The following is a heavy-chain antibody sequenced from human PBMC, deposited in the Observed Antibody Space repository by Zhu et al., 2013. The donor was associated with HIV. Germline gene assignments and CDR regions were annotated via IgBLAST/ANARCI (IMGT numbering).Heavy chain of an antibody. CDR1: GGTFSSYA. CDR3: ARVEYQLLYQVGPADNYYYGMDV. J-gene: IGHJ6*02. Sequence: QVQLVQSGAEVKKPGSSVKVSCKASGGTFSSYAISWVRQAPGQGLEWMGGIIPIFGTANYAQKFQGRVTITADESTSTAYMELSSLRSEDTAVYYCARVEYQLLYQVGPADNYYYGMDVWGQGTTVTVSS. CDR2: IIPIFGTA. V-gene: IGHV1-69*01. D-gene: IGHD2-2*02.